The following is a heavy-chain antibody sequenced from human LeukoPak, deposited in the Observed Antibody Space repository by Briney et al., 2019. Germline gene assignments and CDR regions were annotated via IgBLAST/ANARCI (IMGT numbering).Heavy chain of an antibody. D-gene: IGHD6-13*01. CDR2: IHSGGTT. Sequence: PGGSLRLSCAASGFPFSTYSMNWVRQAPGKGLEWVSLIHSGGTTYYVDSVKGRFTISRDTSKNTLYLQMNSLRAEDTAVYYCASGYSSSWYSPERNWGQGTLVTVSS. V-gene: IGHV3-66*01. CDR3: ASGYSSSWYSPERN. J-gene: IGHJ4*02. CDR1: GFPFSTYS.